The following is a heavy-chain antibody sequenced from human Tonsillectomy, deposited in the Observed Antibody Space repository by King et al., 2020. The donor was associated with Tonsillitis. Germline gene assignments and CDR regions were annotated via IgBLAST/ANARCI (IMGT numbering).Heavy chain of an antibody. CDR2: IYPGDSDA. CDR1: GYSFTNYW. CDR3: ASRPSGMDV. D-gene: IGHD6-6*01. J-gene: IGHJ6*02. V-gene: IGHV5-51*01. Sequence: VQLVESGAEMKKPGESLKISCKGSGYSFTNYWIGWVRQMPGKALEWMVIIYPGDSDARYSPSFQGQVTISADKATNTAYLQWSSLKASDTAMYYCASRPSGMDVWGQGTTVTVSS.